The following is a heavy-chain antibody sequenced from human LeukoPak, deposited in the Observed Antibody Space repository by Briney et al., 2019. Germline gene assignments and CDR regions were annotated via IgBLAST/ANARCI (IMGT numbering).Heavy chain of an antibody. V-gene: IGHV4-59*12. CDR3: ARGMYSYGFGY. CDR2: IYYSGST. D-gene: IGHD5-18*01. Sequence: SETLSLTCTVSGGSISSYYWSWIRQPPGKGLEWIGYIYYSGSTNYNPSLKSRVTISVDTSKNQFSLKLSSVTAADTAVYYCARGMYSYGFGYWGQGTLVTVSS. J-gene: IGHJ4*02. CDR1: GGSISSYY.